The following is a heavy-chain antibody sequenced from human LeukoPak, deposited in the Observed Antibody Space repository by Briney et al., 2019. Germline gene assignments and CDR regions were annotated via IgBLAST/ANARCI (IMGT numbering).Heavy chain of an antibody. D-gene: IGHD6-13*01. CDR1: GYTFTSYG. CDR2: ISAYNGNT. V-gene: IGHV1-18*01. J-gene: IGHJ5*02. CDR3: ARDREAIAGSSWRRFDP. Sequence: ASVKVSCKASGYTFTSYGISWVRQAPGQGLEWMGWISAYNGNTNYAQKLQSRVTMTTDTSTSTAYMELRSLRSDDTAVYYCARDREAIAGSSWRRFDPWGQGTLVTVSS.